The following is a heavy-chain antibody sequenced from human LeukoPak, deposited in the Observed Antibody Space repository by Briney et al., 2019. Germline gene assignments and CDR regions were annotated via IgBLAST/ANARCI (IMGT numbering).Heavy chain of an antibody. CDR1: GFTFSSYG. Sequence: GGPLRLSCAASGFTFSSYGMHWVRQAPGKGLEWVAVIWYDGSNKYYADSVKGRFTISRDNSKNTLYLQMNSLRAEGTAVYYCARDQAVAGLFDYWGQGTQVTVSS. V-gene: IGHV3-33*01. J-gene: IGHJ4*02. CDR2: IWYDGSNK. D-gene: IGHD6-19*01. CDR3: ARDQAVAGLFDY.